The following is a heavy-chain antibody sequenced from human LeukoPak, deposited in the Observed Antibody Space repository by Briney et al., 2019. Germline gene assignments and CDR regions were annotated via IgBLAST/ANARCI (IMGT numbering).Heavy chain of an antibody. CDR3: ASNYGYGSGSYDYYYYGMDV. D-gene: IGHD3-10*01. Sequence: ASVKVSCKASGRTFSSYAISWVRRAPGQGLEWMGGIIPIFGTANYAQKFQGRVTITADKSTSTAYMELSSLRSEDTAVYYCASNYGYGSGSYDYYYYGMDVWGKGTPVTVSS. CDR1: GRTFSSYA. J-gene: IGHJ6*04. V-gene: IGHV1-69*06. CDR2: IIPIFGTA.